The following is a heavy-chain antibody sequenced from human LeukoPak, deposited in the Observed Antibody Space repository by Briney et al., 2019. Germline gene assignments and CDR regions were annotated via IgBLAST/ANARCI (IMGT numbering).Heavy chain of an antibody. CDR3: ARWPKQQLDNYFDY. CDR1: GFTFSSYW. D-gene: IGHD6-13*01. CDR2: IKQDGSEK. J-gene: IGHJ4*02. Sequence: GGSLRRSRAASGFTFSSYWMSWVRQAPGKGLEWVANIKQDGSEKYYVDSVKGRFTISRDNAKNSLYLQMNSLRAEDTAVYYCARWPKQQLDNYFDYWGQGTLVTVSS. V-gene: IGHV3-7*01.